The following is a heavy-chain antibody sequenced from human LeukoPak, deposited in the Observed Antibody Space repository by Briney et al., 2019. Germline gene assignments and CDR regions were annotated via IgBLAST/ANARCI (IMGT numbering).Heavy chain of an antibody. Sequence: KPSGTLSLTCTVSGGSISSSSYYWGWIRQPPGKGLEWIGSIYYSGSTYYNPSLKSRVTISVDTSKNQFSLKLSSVTAADTAVYYCAILGYCSSTSCYSDAFDIWGQGTMVTVSS. D-gene: IGHD2-2*01. CDR3: AILGYCSSTSCYSDAFDI. CDR1: GGSISSSSYY. CDR2: IYYSGST. V-gene: IGHV4-39*07. J-gene: IGHJ3*02.